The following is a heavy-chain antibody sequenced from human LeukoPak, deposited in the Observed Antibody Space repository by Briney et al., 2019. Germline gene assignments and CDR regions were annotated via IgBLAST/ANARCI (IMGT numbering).Heavy chain of an antibody. V-gene: IGHV3-48*03. Sequence: GGPLRLSCAASGFTFSSYEVKWVRRAPGKGVEWVSYISSSGSTIYYADSVKGRFTISRDNAKNSLYLPMSSLRAEDTAVYYCSRDRHLDYWGQGTLVTVSS. CDR2: ISSSGSTI. CDR1: GFTFSSYE. J-gene: IGHJ4*02. CDR3: SRDRHLDY.